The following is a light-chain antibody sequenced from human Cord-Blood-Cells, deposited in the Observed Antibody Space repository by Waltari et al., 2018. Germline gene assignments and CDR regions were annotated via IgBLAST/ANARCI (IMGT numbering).Light chain of an antibody. CDR2: DAS. CDR1: QSVSSY. J-gene: IGKJ2*01. CDR3: QQRSNWPPYT. V-gene: IGKV3-11*01. Sequence: EIVLTQSPATLSLSPVERATLSCRASQSVSSYLAWYQQKPGQAPRLLIYDASNRATGIPARFSGSGSGTDFTLTISSLEPEDSAVYYCQQRSNWPPYTFGQGTKLEIK.